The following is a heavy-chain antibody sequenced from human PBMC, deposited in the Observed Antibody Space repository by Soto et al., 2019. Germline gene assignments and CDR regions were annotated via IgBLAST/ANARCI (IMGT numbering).Heavy chain of an antibody. CDR2: ISWNSGSI. Sequence: PGGSLRLSCAASGFTFDDYAMHWVRQAPGKGLEWVSGISWNSGSIGYADSVKGRFTISRDNAKNSLYLQMNSLRAEDTALYYCAKDTGGEYSGYVAFDIWGQGTMVTVSS. CDR1: GFTFDDYA. V-gene: IGHV3-9*01. D-gene: IGHD5-12*01. J-gene: IGHJ3*02. CDR3: AKDTGGEYSGYVAFDI.